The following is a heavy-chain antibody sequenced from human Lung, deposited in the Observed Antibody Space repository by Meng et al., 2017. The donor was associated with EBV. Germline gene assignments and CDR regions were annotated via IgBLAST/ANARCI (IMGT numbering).Heavy chain of an antibody. CDR2: TYSGGST. Sequence: EVQLGESGLVLPQPAPSLTLTCAGSAFTVCHFYWIWVPQAPGKGREWVSVTYSGGSTYYAHYGQGRFTISRANSQNTLYLHMGSVSDADTAVYYCAANIAATGRAPDYWGQGTLVTVSS. CDR1: AFTVCHFY. V-gene: IGHV3-53*01. D-gene: IGHD6-13*01. J-gene: IGHJ4*02. CDR3: AANIAATGRAPDY.